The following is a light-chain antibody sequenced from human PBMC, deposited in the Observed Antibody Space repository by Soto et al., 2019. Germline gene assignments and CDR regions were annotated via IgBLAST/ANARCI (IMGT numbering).Light chain of an antibody. CDR1: SSDVGAYNF. J-gene: IGLJ3*02. V-gene: IGLV2-14*01. CDR2: AVS. Sequence: QSALTQPASVSGSPGQSITISCTGTSSDVGAYNFVSWYQQYPGKAPSLMIYAVSNRPSGVSNRFSGSKSGNTASLTISGLQAEDEADYYCSSYTSSSTLVFGGGTKVTVL. CDR3: SSYTSSSTLV.